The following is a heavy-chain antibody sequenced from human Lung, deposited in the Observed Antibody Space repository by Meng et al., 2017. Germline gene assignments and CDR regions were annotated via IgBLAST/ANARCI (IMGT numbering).Heavy chain of an antibody. Sequence: QLTLVQSGSELKKPGASVKVSCKASGYTFTSYAMNWVRQAPGQGLEWMGWINTNTGNPTYAQGFTGRFVFSLDTSVSTAYLQISSLKAEDTAVYYCASGWFGELFGYFDLWGRGTLVTVSS. CDR2: INTNTGNP. CDR3: ASGWFGELFGYFDL. CDR1: GYTFTSYA. D-gene: IGHD3-10*01. J-gene: IGHJ2*01. V-gene: IGHV7-4-1*02.